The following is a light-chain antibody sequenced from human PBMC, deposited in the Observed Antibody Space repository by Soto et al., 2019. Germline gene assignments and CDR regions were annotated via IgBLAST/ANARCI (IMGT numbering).Light chain of an antibody. CDR1: QSVSSSY. CDR3: QQRSNWPLIT. CDR2: DAS. J-gene: IGKJ5*01. Sequence: EIVVTQSQGTLSLSPGERATLSCRASQSVSSSYLAWYQQKPGQAPRLLIYDASNRATGIPARFSGSGSGTDFTLTISSLQPEDFSVYYCQQRSNWPLITFGQRARPEI. V-gene: IGKV3D-20*02.